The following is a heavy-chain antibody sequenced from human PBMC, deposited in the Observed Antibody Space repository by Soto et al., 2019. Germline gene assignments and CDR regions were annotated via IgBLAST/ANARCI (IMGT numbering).Heavy chain of an antibody. CDR1: GGSITRTNW. V-gene: IGHV4-4*02. D-gene: IGHD3-22*01. J-gene: IGHJ4*02. Sequence: SETLSLTCAVSGGSITRTNWWSWVRQPPGKGLEWIGEINHSGSSNYNPSLKSRVTISVDKSKNQFSLNLSSVTAADAAVYFCARVWSYYESSGPRRYFDYWGPGTLVTVSS. CDR3: ARVWSYYESSGPRRYFDY. CDR2: INHSGSS.